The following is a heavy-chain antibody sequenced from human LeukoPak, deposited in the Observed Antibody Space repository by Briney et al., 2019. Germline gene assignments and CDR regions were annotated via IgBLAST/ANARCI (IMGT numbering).Heavy chain of an antibody. V-gene: IGHV3-30-3*01. CDR3: ARDQGIAAYLFDY. J-gene: IGHJ4*02. CDR1: GFTFSSYA. CDR2: ISYDGSNK. Sequence: GRSLRLSCAASGFTFSSYAMHWVRQAPGKGLEWVAVISYDGSNKYCADSVKGRFTISRDNSKNTLYLQMNSLRAEDTAVYYCARDQGIAAYLFDYWGQGTPVTVSS. D-gene: IGHD6-13*01.